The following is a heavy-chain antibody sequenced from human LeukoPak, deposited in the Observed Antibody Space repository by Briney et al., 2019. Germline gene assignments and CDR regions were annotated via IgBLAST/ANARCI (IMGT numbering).Heavy chain of an antibody. Sequence: SETLSLTCTVSGGSISSGGYYWSWIRQHPGKGLEWIGYIYYSGSTYYNPSLKSRITISIDTSKNQFSLKLSSVTAADTAVHYCARGGDTAMGGALYYYYGMDVWGQGTTVTVSS. CDR3: ARGGDTAMGGALYYYYGMDV. D-gene: IGHD5-18*01. V-gene: IGHV4-31*03. CDR1: GGSISSGGYY. CDR2: IYYSGST. J-gene: IGHJ6*02.